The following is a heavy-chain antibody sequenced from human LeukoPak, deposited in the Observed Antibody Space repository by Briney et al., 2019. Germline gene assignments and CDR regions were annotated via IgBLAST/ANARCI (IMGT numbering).Heavy chain of an antibody. J-gene: IGHJ4*02. D-gene: IGHD3-9*01. CDR1: GGSISSSRYY. CDR3: ARWGRILAGPYYFDY. V-gene: IGHV4-39*07. CDR2: IYYSGST. Sequence: SETLSLTCTVSGGSISSSRYYWGWIRQPPGKGLEWIGTIYYSGSTNYNPSLKSRVTISVDTSKNQFSLKLSSVTAADTAVYYCARWGRILAGPYYFDYWGQGTLVTVSS.